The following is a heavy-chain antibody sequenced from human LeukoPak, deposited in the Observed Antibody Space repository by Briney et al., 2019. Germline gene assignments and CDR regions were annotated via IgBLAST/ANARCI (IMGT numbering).Heavy chain of an antibody. Sequence: PSETLSLTCTVSGGSISSYYWSWIRQPPGKGLEWIGYIYCSGSTNYNPSLKSRVTISVDTSKNQFSLKLSSVTAADTAVYYCARDLEENYDSSGYGYWGQGTLVTVSS. CDR3: ARDLEENYDSSGYGY. V-gene: IGHV4-59*01. J-gene: IGHJ4*02. D-gene: IGHD3-22*01. CDR2: IYCSGST. CDR1: GGSISSYY.